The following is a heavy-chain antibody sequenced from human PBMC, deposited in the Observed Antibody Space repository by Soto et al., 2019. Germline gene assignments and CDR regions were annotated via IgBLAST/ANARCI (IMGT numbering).Heavy chain of an antibody. CDR2: ISGSGDKT. V-gene: IGHV3-23*01. CDR1: GFTFSSYA. CDR3: AKSGQSSWANMDV. J-gene: IGHJ6*02. D-gene: IGHD2-2*01. Sequence: GGSLRLSCAASGFTFSSYAINWVRQAPGKGLEWVSTISGSGDKTYYADSVKGRFTISRDNSKNTLSLQMNSLRAEDTAVYYCAKSGQSSWANMDVWGQGTTVTISS.